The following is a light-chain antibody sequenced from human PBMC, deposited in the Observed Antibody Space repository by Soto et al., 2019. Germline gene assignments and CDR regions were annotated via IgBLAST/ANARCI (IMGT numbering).Light chain of an antibody. CDR2: NNY. CDR1: SSNIGSNN. J-gene: IGLJ3*02. CDR3: AAWDDSLSGWV. V-gene: IGLV1-44*01. Sequence: QTVLTQSPSASVTPGQRVTISCSGSSSNIGSNNVHWYQQLPGTAPILLIYNNYQRPSGVPDRFSGSRSGTSASLAISGLQSEDEADYYCAAWDDSLSGWVFGGGTKVTVL.